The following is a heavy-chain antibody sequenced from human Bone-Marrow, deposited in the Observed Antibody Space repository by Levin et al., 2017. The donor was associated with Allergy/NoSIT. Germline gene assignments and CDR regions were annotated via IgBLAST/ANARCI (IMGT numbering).Heavy chain of an antibody. CDR1: GFNFNKYW. J-gene: IGHJ4*02. CDR3: ARDKGVPAAMDS. V-gene: IGHV3-74*01. CDR2: ITDDGSNT. D-gene: IGHD2-2*01. Sequence: SCAASGFNFNKYWMHWVRQAPGKGLVWVSRITDDGSNTIYADSVKGRFTISRDNAENTLYLQMNSLRVEDTAVYYCARDKGVPAAMDSWGQGTLVTVYS.